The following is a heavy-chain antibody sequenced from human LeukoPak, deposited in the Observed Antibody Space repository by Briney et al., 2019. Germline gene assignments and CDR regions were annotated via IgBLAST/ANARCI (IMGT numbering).Heavy chain of an antibody. CDR2: IGGSDGRT. Sequence: GGSLRLSCAASGFTFSTYAMSWVRQAPGKGLEWVSLIGGSDGRTRYADSVKGRFTISRDNSKNTLYLEMNSLRAEDTTVYYCAKDSGSYDWGYMDVWGKGTTVTISS. D-gene: IGHD3-16*01. V-gene: IGHV3-23*01. CDR1: GFTFSTYA. J-gene: IGHJ6*03. CDR3: AKDSGSYDWGYMDV.